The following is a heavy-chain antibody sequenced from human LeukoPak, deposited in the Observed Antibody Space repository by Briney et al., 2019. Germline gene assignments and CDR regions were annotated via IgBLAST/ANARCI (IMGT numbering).Heavy chain of an antibody. CDR2: ISSSSSTI. Sequence: GGSLRLSCAASGFTFSSYSMNWVRQAPGKGLEWVSYISSSSSTIYYADSVKGRFTISRDNAKNSLYLQMNSLRAEDTAVYYCARESSYYYDSSGYYLYYFDYWGQGTLVTVSS. CDR1: GFTFSSYS. D-gene: IGHD3-22*01. CDR3: ARESSYYYDSSGYYLYYFDY. V-gene: IGHV3-48*04. J-gene: IGHJ4*02.